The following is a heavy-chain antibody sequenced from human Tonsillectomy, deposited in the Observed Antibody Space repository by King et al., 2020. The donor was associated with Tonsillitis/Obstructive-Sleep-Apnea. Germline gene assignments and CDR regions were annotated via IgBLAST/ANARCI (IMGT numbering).Heavy chain of an antibody. CDR2: INSDGSSTTYADST. D-gene: IGHD6-13*01. CDR3: ARTEYSNNDWYFDL. CDR1: GFTFSRYW. V-gene: IGHV3-74*01. J-gene: IGHJ2*01. Sequence: VQLVESGGGLVQPGGSLRLSCAASGFTFSRYWMHWVRQAPGKGLVWVSRINSDGSSTTYADSTTYADSVKGRFTISRDNAKNTLYLQMNSLRAEDTAVYYRARTEYSNNDWYFDLWGRGTLVTVSS.